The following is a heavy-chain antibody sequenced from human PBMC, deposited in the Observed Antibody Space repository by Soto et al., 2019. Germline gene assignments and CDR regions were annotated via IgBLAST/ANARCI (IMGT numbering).Heavy chain of an antibody. CDR2: IIPIFGTA. Sequence: SVKVSCKASGGTFSSYAISWVRQAPGQGLEWMGGIIPIFGTANYAQKFQGRVTITADKSTSTAYMELSSLGSEDTAVYYCARRSGSYWEHFDYWGQGTLVTVSS. D-gene: IGHD1-26*01. V-gene: IGHV1-69*06. J-gene: IGHJ4*02. CDR1: GGTFSSYA. CDR3: ARRSGSYWEHFDY.